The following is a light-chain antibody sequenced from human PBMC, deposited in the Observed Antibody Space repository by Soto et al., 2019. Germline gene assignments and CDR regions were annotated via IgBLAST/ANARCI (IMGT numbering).Light chain of an antibody. CDR3: CSFAGRYRV. V-gene: IGLV2-11*01. J-gene: IGLJ2*01. CDR2: DVS. CDR1: SSDVGSNNY. Sequence: QSALTQPRSVSGSPGQSVTISCTGTSSDVGSNNYVSWYQQHPGKAPKLMIYDVSKRPSGVPDRFSGSKSGNTASLTVSGLQTEDEADYYCCSFAGRYRVFGGGTQLTVL.